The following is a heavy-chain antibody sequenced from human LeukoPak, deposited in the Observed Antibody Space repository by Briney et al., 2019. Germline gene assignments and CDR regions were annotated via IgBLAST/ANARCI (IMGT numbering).Heavy chain of an antibody. J-gene: IGHJ4*02. CDR2: IYGGGST. V-gene: IGHV3-53*01. CDR3: ARVSSGWYGEHFDY. Sequence: GGSLRLSCAASGFTVTSNYMSWVRQAPGKGLEWVSVIYGGGSTRYEDSVKGRFTISRDNSKNTLYLQMNSLRAEDTAVYYCARVSSGWYGEHFDYCGQGTLGTVSS. CDR1: GFTVTSNY. D-gene: IGHD6-19*01.